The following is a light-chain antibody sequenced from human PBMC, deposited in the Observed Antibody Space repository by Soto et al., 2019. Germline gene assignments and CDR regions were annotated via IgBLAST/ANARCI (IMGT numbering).Light chain of an antibody. CDR1: SSDVGHFNY. J-gene: IGLJ2*01. CDR3: SSYTAGSAYVV. V-gene: IGLV2-14*01. Sequence: QSALTQPASVSGSPGQSITISCTGTSSDVGHFNYVSWYQHYPGKAPKLIIYEVINRPLGVSDRFSGSKSGNTASLTISGLQAEDETDYYCSSYTAGSAYVVFGGGTQLTVL. CDR2: EVI.